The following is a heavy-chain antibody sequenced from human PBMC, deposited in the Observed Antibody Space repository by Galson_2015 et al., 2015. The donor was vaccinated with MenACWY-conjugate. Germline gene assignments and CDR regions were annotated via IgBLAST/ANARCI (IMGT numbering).Heavy chain of an antibody. Sequence: SGAEVKKARESLEISCKTSGYRFSNYWIAWVRQMPGKGLEWMGIINPGDSDTRYSPSLQGQVTISVDKSMSTAHLQWSSLKASDTAMYYCARHRAAGGGYYYGMDVWGQGTTVTVSS. V-gene: IGHV5-51*01. CDR2: INPGDSDT. CDR1: GYRFSNYW. CDR3: ARHRAAGGGYYYGMDV. J-gene: IGHJ6*02. D-gene: IGHD6-13*01.